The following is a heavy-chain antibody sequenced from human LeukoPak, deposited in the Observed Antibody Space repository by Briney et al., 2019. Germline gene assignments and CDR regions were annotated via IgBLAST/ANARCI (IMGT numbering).Heavy chain of an antibody. CDR2: IYSSGST. CDR3: ARKLASSTLKAGAFDI. D-gene: IGHD2-2*01. CDR1: GVSISNWY. J-gene: IGHJ3*02. V-gene: IGHV4-4*07. Sequence: SETLSLTCTVSGVSISNWYWSWFRQPAGKGLEWIGRIYSSGSTIYNPSLKSRVTMSVDTSTNQISLRLTSVTAADTAMYYCARKLASSTLKAGAFDIWGQGTMVTVSS.